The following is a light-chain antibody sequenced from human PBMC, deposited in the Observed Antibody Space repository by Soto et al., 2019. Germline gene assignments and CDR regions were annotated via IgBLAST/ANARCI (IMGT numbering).Light chain of an antibody. CDR2: AAS. CDR3: QQSYSTPLT. CDR1: QSISSY. V-gene: IGKV1-39*01. J-gene: IGKJ4*01. Sequence: DIQMTRSPSSLSASVGDRVTITCRASQSISSYLNWYQQKPGKAPKLLIYAASRLQSGVPSRFSGSGSGTDFTLTISSLQPEDFATYYCQQSYSTPLTFGGGTKVDIK.